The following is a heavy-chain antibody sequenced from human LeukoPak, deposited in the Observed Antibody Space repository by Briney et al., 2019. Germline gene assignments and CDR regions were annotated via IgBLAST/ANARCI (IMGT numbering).Heavy chain of an antibody. CDR2: INTNTGNP. V-gene: IGHV7-4-1*02. CDR1: GYTFTSHA. Sequence: ASVKVSCKASGYTFTSHAMNWVRQAPGQGLEWMGWINTNTGNPTYAQGFTGRFVFSLDTSVSTAYLQISSLKAEDTAVYFCAKQGPGHGGSTSCYGVDYWGQGTLVTVSS. J-gene: IGHJ4*02. CDR3: AKQGPGHGGSTSCYGVDY. D-gene: IGHD2-2*01.